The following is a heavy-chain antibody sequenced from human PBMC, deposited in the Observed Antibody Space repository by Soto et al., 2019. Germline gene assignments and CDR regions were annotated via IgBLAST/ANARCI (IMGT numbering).Heavy chain of an antibody. Sequence: QVQLQESGPGLLKPSETLSLTCTVSGGSISSYFYIWVRQPPGKGLEWIGSVYYTGTTDYNPSLKSRVTISVDTSKTQFSLNLRSVTAADTAAYYCARDLAAVPRAFDYWGRGTLVTVSS. CDR3: ARDLAAVPRAFDY. CDR2: VYYTGTT. D-gene: IGHD6-13*01. J-gene: IGHJ4*02. CDR1: GGSISSYF. V-gene: IGHV4-59*01.